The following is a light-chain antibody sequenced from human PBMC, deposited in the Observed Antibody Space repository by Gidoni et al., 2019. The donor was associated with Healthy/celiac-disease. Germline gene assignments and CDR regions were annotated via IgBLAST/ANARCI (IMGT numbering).Light chain of an antibody. CDR2: DAS. Sequence: DIQMTQSPSTLSASVGDIVTITCLASQSISSWLAWYQQKPGKAPKLLIYDASSLESGVPSRFSGSGSGTEFTLTISRLQPDDFATYYCQQYNSYLMYTFGQGTKLESK. J-gene: IGKJ2*01. V-gene: IGKV1-5*01. CDR3: QQYNSYLMYT. CDR1: QSISSW.